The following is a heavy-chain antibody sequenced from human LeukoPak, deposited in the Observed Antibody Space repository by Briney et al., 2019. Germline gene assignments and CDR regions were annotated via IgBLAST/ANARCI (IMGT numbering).Heavy chain of an antibody. CDR3: ATEAYYHFDY. V-gene: IGHV3-7*01. CDR2: IQQGGSEK. CDR1: GFTFSNSW. J-gene: IGHJ4*02. Sequence: GRSLRLSCAASGFTFSNSWMSWVRQAPGKGLEWVAHIQQGGSEKYYVDSVKGRFTISRDNAQNSLYLQMNSLRAEDTALYYCATEAYYHFDYWGQGTLVTVSS. D-gene: IGHD3-10*01.